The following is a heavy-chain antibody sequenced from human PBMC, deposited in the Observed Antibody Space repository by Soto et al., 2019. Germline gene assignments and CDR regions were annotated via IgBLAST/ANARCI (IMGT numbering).Heavy chain of an antibody. V-gene: IGHV3-11*01. J-gene: IGHJ4*02. D-gene: IGHD3-10*02. CDR2: VHTRGAVK. Sequence: GGSLRISGYASGFAFSDYYMGRIRQAPARGLEWVSYVHTRGAVKFYRESVKGRFTISRDNSKTSLSLRMFSLRAEDTAMYYCARVFRRLRVFYFDLWGQGALVIVSS. CDR3: ARVFRRLRVFYFDL. CDR1: GFAFSDYY.